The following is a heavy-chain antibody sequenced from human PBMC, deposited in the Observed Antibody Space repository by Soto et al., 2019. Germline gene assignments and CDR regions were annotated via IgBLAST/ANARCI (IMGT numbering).Heavy chain of an antibody. D-gene: IGHD2-2*01. V-gene: IGHV3-48*01. CDR3: ASLSRTWSTPHN. J-gene: IGHJ4*02. CDR1: GFTLSGYG. Sequence: PGGSLRLSCAASGFTLSGYGMNWVRQAPGKGLEWVSYIVGDGSIIDYTDTVKGRFTVSRDNARNSLYLEMSSLRAEDTAVYYCASLSRTWSTPHNWGQGTLVTVSS. CDR2: IVGDGSII.